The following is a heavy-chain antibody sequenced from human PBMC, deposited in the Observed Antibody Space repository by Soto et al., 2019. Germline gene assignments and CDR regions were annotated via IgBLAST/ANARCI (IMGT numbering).Heavy chain of an antibody. Sequence: SVKVSCKASGGTFSSYAISWVRQAPGQGLEWMGGIIPIFGTANYAQKFQGRVTITADESTSTAYMELSSLRSEDTAVYYCARDPGRSSGWYLDYGMDVWGQGNMVTVSS. V-gene: IGHV1-69*13. D-gene: IGHD6-19*01. CDR2: IIPIFGTA. CDR3: ARDPGRSSGWYLDYGMDV. CDR1: GGTFSSYA. J-gene: IGHJ6*02.